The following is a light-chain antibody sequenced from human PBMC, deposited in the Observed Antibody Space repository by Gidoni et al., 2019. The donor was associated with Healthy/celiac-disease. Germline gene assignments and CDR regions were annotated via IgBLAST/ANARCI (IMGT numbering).Light chain of an antibody. CDR1: QSISSY. J-gene: IGKJ4*01. Sequence: DIQMTQSPSYLSASVGDRVTITCRASQSISSYLNWYQQKPGKAPKLLSYAASSLQSGVPSRFSGSGSGTDFTLTIISLQPEDFATYYCQQSYSTPLTFGGGTKVEIK. CDR3: QQSYSTPLT. CDR2: AAS. V-gene: IGKV1-39*01.